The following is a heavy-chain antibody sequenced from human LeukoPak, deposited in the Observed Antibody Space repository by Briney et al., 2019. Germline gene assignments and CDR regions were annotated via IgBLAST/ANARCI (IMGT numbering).Heavy chain of an antibody. J-gene: IGHJ4*02. D-gene: IGHD1-7*01. V-gene: IGHV3-23*01. Sequence: GGSLRLSCVASGFTFSSTTMGWVRQAPGRGLEWVSSITAIDGRTYYADSVRGRFTISRDSSKNTLFLQMNSLRAEDTALYFCARKAQYNGHYPLDYWGQGTLVTVSS. CDR3: ARKAQYNGHYPLDY. CDR2: ITAIDGRT. CDR1: GFTFSSTT.